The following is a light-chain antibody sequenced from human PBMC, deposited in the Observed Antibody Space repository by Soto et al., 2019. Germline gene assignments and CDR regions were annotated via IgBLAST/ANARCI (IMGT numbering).Light chain of an antibody. V-gene: IGKV1-5*03. CDR1: QTISSW. CDR3: QQSYSPPRT. CDR2: KAS. Sequence: DIQMTQSPSTLSGSVGDRVTITCRASQTISSWLAWYQQKPGKAPKLLIYKASTLKSGVPSRFSGSGSGTEFTLTISSLQPDDFATYYCQQSYSPPRTFGQGIKVDIK. J-gene: IGKJ1*01.